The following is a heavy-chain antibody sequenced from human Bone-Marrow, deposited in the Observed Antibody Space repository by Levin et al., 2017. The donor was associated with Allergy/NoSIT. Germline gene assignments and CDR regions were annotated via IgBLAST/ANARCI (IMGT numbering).Heavy chain of an antibody. D-gene: IGHD1-1*01. J-gene: IGHJ4*02. CDR1: GFTFSSYR. V-gene: IGHV3-21*01. CDR2: ITSSSSYI. Sequence: GASVKVSCAASGFTFSSYRMNWVRQAPGKGLEWVSSITSSSSYIYYADSVKGRFTISRDNAKNSLYLQMNSLRAEDTAVYYCARVPRNYYFDYWGQGTLVTVSS. CDR3: ARVPRNYYFDY.